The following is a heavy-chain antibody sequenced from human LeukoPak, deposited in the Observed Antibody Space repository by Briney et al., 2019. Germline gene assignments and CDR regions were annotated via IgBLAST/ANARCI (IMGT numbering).Heavy chain of an antibody. CDR3: ASFSATVVTGSY. J-gene: IGHJ4*02. CDR2: IIPIFGIA. Sequence: ASVKVSCKASGGTFSSYAISWVRQAPGQGLEWMGRIIPIFGIANYAQKFQGRVTITADKSTSTAYMELSSLRSGDTAVYYCASFSATVVTGSYWGQGTLVTVSS. D-gene: IGHD4-23*01. CDR1: GGTFSSYA. V-gene: IGHV1-69*04.